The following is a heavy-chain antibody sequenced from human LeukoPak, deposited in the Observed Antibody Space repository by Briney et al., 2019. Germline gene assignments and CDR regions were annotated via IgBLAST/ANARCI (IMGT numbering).Heavy chain of an antibody. Sequence: PSETLSLTCTVSGGSISSYYWSWLRQPPGKGLEWIGYIYYSGSTNYNPSLKRRVTISVDTSKNQFSLKLSSVTAADTAVYYCARFPPRYCSSTGCAAEAWGQGTLVTVSS. CDR1: GGSISSYY. V-gene: IGHV4-59*12. D-gene: IGHD2-2*01. J-gene: IGHJ5*02. CDR2: IYYSGST. CDR3: ARFPPRYCSSTGCAAEA.